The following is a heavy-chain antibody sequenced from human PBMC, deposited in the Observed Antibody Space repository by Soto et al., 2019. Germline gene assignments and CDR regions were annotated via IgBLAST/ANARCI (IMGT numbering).Heavy chain of an antibody. V-gene: IGHV4-34*01. J-gene: IGHJ4*02. CDR1: AGSLSAFY. Sequence: SETLSLPWAVDAGSLSAFYWSWIRQPQGKGLEWNGEINHSGSTNYNPSLKSRVTISVDTSKNQSPLKLRFGTVGYAAMYVCSSGGATGLAYWGQGTLVTVS. CDR2: INHSGST. CDR3: SSGGATGLAY. D-gene: IGHD1-26*01.